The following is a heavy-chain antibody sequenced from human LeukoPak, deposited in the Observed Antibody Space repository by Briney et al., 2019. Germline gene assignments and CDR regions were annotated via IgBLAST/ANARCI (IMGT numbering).Heavy chain of an antibody. D-gene: IGHD2-15*01. CDR1: GESFSGYY. V-gene: IGHV4-34*01. CDR2: VNHSGNT. CDR3: ARNSCPSGSCYDNRGYFDY. Sequence: SETLSLTCAVYGESFSGYYWSWIRQSPGKGLEWIGEVNHSGNTNYNPSLKSRVTISVDTSKNQFSLKVSSVTAADTAVYYCARNSCPSGSCYDNRGYFDYWGQGTLVTVSS. J-gene: IGHJ4*02.